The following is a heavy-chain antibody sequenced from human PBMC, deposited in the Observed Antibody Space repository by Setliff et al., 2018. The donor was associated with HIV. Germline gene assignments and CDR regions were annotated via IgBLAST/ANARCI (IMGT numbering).Heavy chain of an antibody. CDR1: GGSFSGHY. J-gene: IGHJ6*03. CDR2: INHSGST. V-gene: IGHV4-34*01. D-gene: IGHD3-3*01. CDR3: ARGRNFWSDYYHYYYMDV. Sequence: LSLTCAVYGGSFSGHYWTWIRQPPGKGLEWIGYINHSGSTNYNPSLKSRVTISADTSKNQFSLKLSSVTAADTAVYYCARGRNFWSDYYHYYYMDVWGKGTMVTVSS.